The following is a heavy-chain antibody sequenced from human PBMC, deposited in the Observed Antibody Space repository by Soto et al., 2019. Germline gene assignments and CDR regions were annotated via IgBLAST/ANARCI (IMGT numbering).Heavy chain of an antibody. CDR1: GYTFTSYG. J-gene: IGHJ4*02. Sequence: ASVKVSCKGSGYTFTSYGISWVRQAPGQGLEWMGWISTYNGHTNYAKKVQGRVTVTTDTSTSTVYMELRSLGSDDTAVYFCARDNYYDSTGPLDYWGQGTLVTVSS. D-gene: IGHD3-22*01. V-gene: IGHV1-18*01. CDR3: ARDNYYDSTGPLDY. CDR2: ISTYNGHT.